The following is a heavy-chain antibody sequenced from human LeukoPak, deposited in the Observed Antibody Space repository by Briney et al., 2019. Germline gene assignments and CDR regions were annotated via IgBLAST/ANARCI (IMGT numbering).Heavy chain of an antibody. V-gene: IGHV4-39*07. CDR2: IYYSGST. CDR1: GGSISSSSYY. D-gene: IGHD6-19*01. CDR3: ARGGGWLAPFDY. J-gene: IGHJ4*02. Sequence: SETLSLTCTVSGGSISSSSYYWGWIRQPPGKGLEWIGSIYYSGSTYYNPSLKSRVTISVDTSKNQFSLQLNSVTPEDTAVYYCARGGGWLAPFDYWGQGTLVTVSS.